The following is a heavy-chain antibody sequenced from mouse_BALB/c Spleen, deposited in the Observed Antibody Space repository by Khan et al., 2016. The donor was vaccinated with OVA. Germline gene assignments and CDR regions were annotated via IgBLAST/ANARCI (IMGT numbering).Heavy chain of an antibody. D-gene: IGHD1-1*01. J-gene: IGHJ3*01. CDR1: GYTFSDYV. CDR3: ARSYDGAWFAY. CDR2: IYPGSGSA. V-gene: IGHV1-77*01. Sequence: QVQLQQPGPELVKPGASVQMSCKASGYTFSDYVISWVKLRAGQGLEWIGEIYPGSGSAYYNEKFKGKATLTADKSSNTAYMQLSSLTSEDSAVYFCARSYDGAWFAYWGQGTLVTVS.